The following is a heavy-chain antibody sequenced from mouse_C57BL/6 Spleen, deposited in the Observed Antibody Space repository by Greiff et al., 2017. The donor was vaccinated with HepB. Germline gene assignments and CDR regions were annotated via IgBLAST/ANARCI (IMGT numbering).Heavy chain of an antibody. J-gene: IGHJ1*03. CDR3: ARDGYYDYDGGGYFDV. CDR1: GYTFTSYG. V-gene: IGHV1-81*01. Sequence: QVQLKESGAELARPGASVKLSCKASGYTFTSYGISWVKQRTGQGLEWIGEIYPRSGNTYYNEKFKGKATLTADKSSSTAYMELRSLTSEDSAVYFCARDGYYDYDGGGYFDVWGTGTTVTVSS. CDR2: IYPRSGNT. D-gene: IGHD2-4*01.